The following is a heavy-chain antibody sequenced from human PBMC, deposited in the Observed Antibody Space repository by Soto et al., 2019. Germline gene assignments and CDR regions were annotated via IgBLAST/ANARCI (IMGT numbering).Heavy chain of an antibody. D-gene: IGHD3-22*01. CDR2: ISSGSTYK. Sequence: GGSLRLSCAASGFVFSDYSMNWVRQAPGKGLEWVSSISSGSTYKYYADSVKGRFTISRDNAKHSLYLQMNLVRAEDTAVYYCARDPTYFYDGSGYARRFHPWGQGTLVTVSS. CDR3: ARDPTYFYDGSGYARRFHP. J-gene: IGHJ5*02. CDR1: GFVFSDYS. V-gene: IGHV3-21*01.